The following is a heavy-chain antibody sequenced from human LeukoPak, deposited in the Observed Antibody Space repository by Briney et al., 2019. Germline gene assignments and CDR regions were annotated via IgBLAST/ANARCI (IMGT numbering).Heavy chain of an antibody. CDR2: ISWDSGSI. J-gene: IGHJ6*02. CDR3: AKEDIVVVPAAIRRRGMDV. V-gene: IGHV3-9*01. CDR1: GLTFADYA. Sequence: PGGSLRLASAASGLTFADYAMHWVRQAPGNGLGWVSGISWDSGSIGYADSVKGRFTISRDNAKNSLYLQMNSLRAEDTALYYCAKEDIVVVPAAIRRRGMDVWGQGTTVTVSS. D-gene: IGHD2-2*02.